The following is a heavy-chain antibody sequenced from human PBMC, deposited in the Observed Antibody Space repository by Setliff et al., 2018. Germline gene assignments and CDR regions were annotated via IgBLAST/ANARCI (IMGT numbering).Heavy chain of an antibody. J-gene: IGHJ4*02. Sequence: SETLSLTCAVSGGSISSSSYYWGWIRQSPGKGLEWIGSIYHSGSTYYNPSLKSRVTISVDTSKNQFSLKLSSVTAADTAVYYCARLRYYGSGSYLDYWGQGTLVTVSS. CDR2: IYHSGST. CDR3: ARLRYYGSGSYLDY. V-gene: IGHV4-39*07. CDR1: GGSISSSSYY. D-gene: IGHD3-10*01.